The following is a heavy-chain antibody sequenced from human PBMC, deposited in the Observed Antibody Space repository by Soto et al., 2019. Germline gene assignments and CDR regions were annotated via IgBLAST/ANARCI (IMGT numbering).Heavy chain of an antibody. D-gene: IGHD6-13*01. CDR1: GYTFTSYG. CDR3: ARDGQQLAPYYYYGMDV. CDR2: ISAYNGNT. V-gene: IGHV1-18*04. J-gene: IGHJ6*02. Sequence: QVQLVQSGAEVKKPGASVKVSCKAYGYTFTSYGISWVRQDPGQGLEWMGWISAYNGNTSYAKKLQGRVTMTTDTSTSTAYMELRSLRSDDTAVYYCARDGQQLAPYYYYGMDVWGQGTTVTVSS.